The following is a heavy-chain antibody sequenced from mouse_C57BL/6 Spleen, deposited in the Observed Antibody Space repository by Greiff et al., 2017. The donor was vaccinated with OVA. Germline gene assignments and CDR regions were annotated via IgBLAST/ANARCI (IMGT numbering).Heavy chain of an antibody. Sequence: QVQLQQPGAELVKPGASVKLSCKASGYTFTSYWLQWVKQRPGQGLEWIGEIDPSDRYTNYNQKFKGKATLTVDTSSSTAYMQLSSLTSEDSAVYYCARGGYGLRYPGFAYWGQGTLVTVSA. CDR3: ARGGYGLRYPGFAY. CDR1: GYTFTSYW. J-gene: IGHJ3*01. V-gene: IGHV1-50*01. CDR2: IDPSDRYT. D-gene: IGHD1-1*01.